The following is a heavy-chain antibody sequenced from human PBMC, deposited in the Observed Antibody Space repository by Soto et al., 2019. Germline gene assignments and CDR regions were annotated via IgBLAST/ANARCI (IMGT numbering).Heavy chain of an antibody. D-gene: IGHD3-9*01. Sequence: GGSLRLSCAASGFTFSSYAMSWVRQAPGKGLEWVSAISGSGGSTYYADSVKGRFTISRDNSKNTLYLQMNSLRAEDTAVYYCAKSLDYDILTGYDYWDQGTLVTVSS. V-gene: IGHV3-23*01. J-gene: IGHJ4*02. CDR2: ISGSGGST. CDR3: AKSLDYDILTGYDY. CDR1: GFTFSSYA.